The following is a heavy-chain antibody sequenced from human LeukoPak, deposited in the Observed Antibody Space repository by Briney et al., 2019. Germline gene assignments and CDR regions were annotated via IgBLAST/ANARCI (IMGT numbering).Heavy chain of an antibody. CDR1: GFTFSNYW. Sequence: GGSLRLSCVASGFTFSNYWMSWVRQAPGKGLEWVANIKPDGTEKYYVESVKGRFTISRDNAKNSLYLQMNSLRVEDTALYYCARQAYWGQGSLVSVSS. CDR2: IKPDGTEK. V-gene: IGHV3-7*01. J-gene: IGHJ4*02. CDR3: ARQAY.